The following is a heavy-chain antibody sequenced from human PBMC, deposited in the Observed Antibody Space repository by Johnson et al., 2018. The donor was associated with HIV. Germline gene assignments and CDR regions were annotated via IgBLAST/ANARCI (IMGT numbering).Heavy chain of an antibody. J-gene: IGHJ3*02. D-gene: IGHD1-26*01. V-gene: IGHV3-64*01. Sequence: VQLVESGGGVVQPGRSLRLSCAASGFTFSSYAMHWVRQAPGKGLEYVSAISSNGGSTYYANSVKGRFTISRDNAKNSLYLQMNSLRAEDTAVYHCAREGAWEVRPGAFDIWGQGTTVTVSS. CDR3: AREGAWEVRPGAFDI. CDR1: GFTFSSYA. CDR2: ISSNGGST.